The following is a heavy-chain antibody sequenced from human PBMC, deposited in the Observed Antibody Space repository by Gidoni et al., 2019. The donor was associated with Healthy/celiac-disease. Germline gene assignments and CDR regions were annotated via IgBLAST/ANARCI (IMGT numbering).Heavy chain of an antibody. D-gene: IGHD6-13*01. V-gene: IGHV3-23*01. J-gene: IGHJ5*02. CDR3: AKDLTYSGSWYVWDA. CDR2: ISGSGGST. Sequence: EVQLLESGGGLVQPGGSLRLSCAASGFTFSSHAMSWVRQAPGKGLAWVSVISGSGGSTYYADSVKGRFTISRDNSKNTLYLQMNNLRAEDTAVYYCAKDLTYSGSWYVWDAWGQGTLVTVSS. CDR1: GFTFSSHA.